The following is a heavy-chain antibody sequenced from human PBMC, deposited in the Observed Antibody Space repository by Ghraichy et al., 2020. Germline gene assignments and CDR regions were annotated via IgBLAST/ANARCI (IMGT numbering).Heavy chain of an antibody. CDR2: IRYDGSNK. Sequence: GGSLRLSCAASGFTFSSYGMHWVRQAPGKGLEWVAFIRYDGSNKYYADSVKGRFTISRDNSKNTLYLQMNSLRAEDTAVYYCAKGDDYSNYVGFDYWGQGTLVTVSS. V-gene: IGHV3-30*02. CDR3: AKGDDYSNYVGFDY. D-gene: IGHD4-11*01. CDR1: GFTFSSYG. J-gene: IGHJ4*02.